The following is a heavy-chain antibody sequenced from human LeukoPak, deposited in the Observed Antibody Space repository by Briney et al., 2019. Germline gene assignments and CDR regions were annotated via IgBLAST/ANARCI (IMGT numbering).Heavy chain of an antibody. CDR1: GDRVSSNSVA. J-gene: IGHJ4*02. Sequence: SQTLSLTCVISGDRVSSNSVAWNWIRQSPSGGLEWLGRTYYRSSWYNDYAVSVKSRITIKPDTSKNQFFLQLNSVTPEDTAVYECARETSHLDYWGQGTLVTVSS. CDR3: ARETSHLDY. V-gene: IGHV6-1*01. CDR2: TYYRSSWYN.